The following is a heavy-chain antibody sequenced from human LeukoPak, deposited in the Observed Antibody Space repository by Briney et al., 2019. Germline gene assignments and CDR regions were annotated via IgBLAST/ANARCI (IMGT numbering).Heavy chain of an antibody. CDR3: ARAGGYCSGGSCYSGVDY. CDR2: IYSGGST. J-gene: IGHJ4*02. Sequence: PGGSLRLSCAACGFTVSSNYVSWVRQAPGKGLEWVSVIYSGGSTYYADSVKGRFTISRDNAKNSLYLQMNSLRAEDTAVYYCARAGGYCSGGSCYSGVDYWGQGTLVTVSS. V-gene: IGHV3-53*01. CDR1: GFTVSSNY. D-gene: IGHD2-15*01.